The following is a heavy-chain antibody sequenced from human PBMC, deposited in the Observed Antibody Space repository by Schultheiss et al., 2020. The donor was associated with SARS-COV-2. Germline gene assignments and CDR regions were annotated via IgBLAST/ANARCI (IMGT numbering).Heavy chain of an antibody. J-gene: IGHJ3*02. CDR3: ARVVARAFDI. D-gene: IGHD2-15*01. CDR2: IFYSGST. V-gene: IGHV4-59*01. Sequence: SETLSLTCAVSGGSISSFYWSWIRQPPGKGLEWIGYIFYSGSTYYNPSLKSRVTISVDTSKNQFSLKLSSVTAADTAVYYCARVVARAFDIWGQGTMVTVSS. CDR1: GGSISSFY.